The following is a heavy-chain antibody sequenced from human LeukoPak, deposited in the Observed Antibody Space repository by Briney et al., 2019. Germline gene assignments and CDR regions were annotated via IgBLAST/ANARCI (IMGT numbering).Heavy chain of an antibody. CDR1: GYSISSSNW. CDR2: IYYRGSI. J-gene: IGHJ5*02. Sequence: SETLSLTCAVSGYSISSSNWWGWIRQPPGKGLEWIGYIYYRGSIYYNPSLKSRVTMSVDTSKNQFSLKLSSVTAVDTAVYYCARKQTYYGFDPWGQGTLVTVSS. V-gene: IGHV4-28*05. D-gene: IGHD3-22*01. CDR3: ARKQTYYGFDP.